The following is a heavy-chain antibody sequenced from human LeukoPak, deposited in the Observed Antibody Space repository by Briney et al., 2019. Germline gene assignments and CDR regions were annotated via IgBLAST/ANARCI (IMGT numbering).Heavy chain of an antibody. J-gene: IGHJ2*01. CDR3: VRDSPSGFFDL. V-gene: IGHV3-23*01. Sequence: GGSLRLSCAASGFSFSSYAMSWVRQAPGKGLEWVSIITFNGGNTYYASVEGRFTISRDNAKNTLYLQMNSLKAEDTAVYYCVRDSPSGFFDLWGRGTLVTVSS. CDR2: ITFNGGNT. D-gene: IGHD6-19*01. CDR1: GFSFSSYA.